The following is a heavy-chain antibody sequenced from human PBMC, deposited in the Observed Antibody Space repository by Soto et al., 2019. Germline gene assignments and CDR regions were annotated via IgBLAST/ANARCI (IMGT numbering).Heavy chain of an antibody. J-gene: IGHJ6*02. CDR2: ISGSGGSS. V-gene: IGHV3-23*01. Sequence: RRLSCAASGFAFSTYAMTWVRQAPGKGLEWVSVISGSGGSSYYAASVKGRFTISRDNSKNTLFLQMNGLRAEDTAVYYCAKVTKRAAAGRYEYYKYGMDVWGQGTTVTVSS. CDR1: GFAFSTYA. CDR3: AKVTKRAAAGRYEYYKYGMDV. D-gene: IGHD6-13*01.